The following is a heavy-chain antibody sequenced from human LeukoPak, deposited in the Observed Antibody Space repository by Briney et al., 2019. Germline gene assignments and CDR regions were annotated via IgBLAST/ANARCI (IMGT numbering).Heavy chain of an antibody. Sequence: ASVKVSCKASGYTFTSYGISWVRQAPGQGLEWMGWISAYNGNANYAQKLQGRVTMTTDTSTSTAYMELRSLRSDDTAVYYCARDPGRAYCGGDCYDWFAPWGQGTLVTVSS. CDR2: ISAYNGNA. D-gene: IGHD2-21*01. CDR3: ARDPGRAYCGGDCYDWFAP. V-gene: IGHV1-18*01. J-gene: IGHJ5*02. CDR1: GYTFTSYG.